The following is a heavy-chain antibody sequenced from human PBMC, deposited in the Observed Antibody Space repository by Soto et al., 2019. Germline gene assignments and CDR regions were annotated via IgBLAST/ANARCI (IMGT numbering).Heavy chain of an antibody. Sequence: PXESLRLSCAASGFIVRSLGMHWVRQAPGKGLEWVAVIWYDGTNEDYADSVKGRFTVSRDNSKDTLYLQMNTLRPDDTAVYYCAKTSADPVFGAFQSWGQGTMVTVSS. D-gene: IGHD3-16*01. CDR3: AKTSADPVFGAFQS. CDR2: IWYDGTNE. J-gene: IGHJ3*02. CDR1: GFIVRSLG. V-gene: IGHV3-33*06.